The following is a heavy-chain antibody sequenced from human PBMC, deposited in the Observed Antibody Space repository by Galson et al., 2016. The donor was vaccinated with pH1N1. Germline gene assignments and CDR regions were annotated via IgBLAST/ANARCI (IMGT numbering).Heavy chain of an antibody. CDR3: ARGFSGYDRLEYYQNGMDV. Sequence: SVKVSCKASGGTFTNYAINWVRQAPGQGLEWMGGLIPILGTPDYAQTLQGRVTITADENTNTAYMEMSSLRAEDTAVYYCARGFSGYDRLEYYQNGMDVWGQGTTVTVSS. J-gene: IGHJ6*02. D-gene: IGHD5-12*01. V-gene: IGHV1-69*13. CDR1: GGTFTNYA. CDR2: LIPILGTP.